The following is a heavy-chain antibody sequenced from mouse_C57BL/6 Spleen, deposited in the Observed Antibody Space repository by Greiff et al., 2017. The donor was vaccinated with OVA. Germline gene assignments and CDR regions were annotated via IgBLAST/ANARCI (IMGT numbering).Heavy chain of an antibody. Sequence: VQVVESGPELVKPGASVKISCKASGYTFTDYYINWVKQRPGQGLEWIGWIFPGSGSTYYNEKFKGKATLTVDKSSSTAYMLLSSLTSEDSAVYFCARPYGSSYGYFDVWGTGTTVTVSS. CDR1: GYTFTDYY. CDR3: ARPYGSSYGYFDV. CDR2: IFPGSGST. D-gene: IGHD1-1*01. V-gene: IGHV1-75*01. J-gene: IGHJ1*03.